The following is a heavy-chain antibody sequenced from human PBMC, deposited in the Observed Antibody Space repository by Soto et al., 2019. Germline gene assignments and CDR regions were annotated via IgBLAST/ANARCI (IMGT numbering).Heavy chain of an antibody. CDR1: GFKFDDYM. Sequence: EVLLVESGGGVVQPGGSLRLSCAASGFKFDDYMMHWVRQAPGKGLEWISRISWDGDFLDYADSIKGRFTVSRDNSKNSLKLHMNSLKTEDTAFYYCAEEGNGRSSLDHWGQGTLVTVSS. D-gene: IGHD6-6*01. CDR2: ISWDGDFL. V-gene: IGHV3-43*01. CDR3: AEEGNGRSSLDH. J-gene: IGHJ4*02.